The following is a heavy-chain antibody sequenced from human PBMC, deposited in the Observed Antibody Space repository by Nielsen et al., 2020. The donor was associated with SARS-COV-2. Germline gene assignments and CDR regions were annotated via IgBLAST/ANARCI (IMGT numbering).Heavy chain of an antibody. D-gene: IGHD6-19*01. V-gene: IGHV3-23*01. CDR2: ISGSGGST. CDR1: GFTLSNYA. J-gene: IGHJ4*02. Sequence: GGSLRLSCAASGFTLSNYAMNWVRQVPGKGLEWVSGISGSGGSTYYADSVKGRFTISRDNSKNTLYLQMNSLRAEDTAVYYCAKGGEQWLVLGSYFDYWGQGTLVTVSS. CDR3: AKGGEQWLVLGSYFDY.